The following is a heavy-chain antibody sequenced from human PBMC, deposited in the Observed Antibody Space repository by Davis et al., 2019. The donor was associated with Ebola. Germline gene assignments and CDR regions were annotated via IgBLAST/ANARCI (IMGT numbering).Heavy chain of an antibody. Sequence: AASVKVSCKASGYTFTSYGISWVRQAPGQGLEWMGWISAYNGNTNYAQKLQGRVTMTTDTSTSTAYMELRSLRSDDTAVYYCARDLGGIVVVAPGFVDYWGQGTLVTVSS. D-gene: IGHD2-15*01. CDR3: ARDLGGIVVVAPGFVDY. CDR1: GYTFTSYG. V-gene: IGHV1-18*01. CDR2: ISAYNGNT. J-gene: IGHJ4*02.